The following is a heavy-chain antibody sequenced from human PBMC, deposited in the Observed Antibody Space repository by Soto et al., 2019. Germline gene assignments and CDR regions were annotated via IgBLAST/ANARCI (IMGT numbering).Heavy chain of an antibody. J-gene: IGHJ3*01. CDR3: AQAIVSTGGDAFDL. V-gene: IGHV4-31*03. D-gene: IGHD1-1*01. CDR2: IFYSGRT. Sequence: QVQLQESGPGLVKPSQTLSLTCTVSGGSISTGGLYWHWLRQFPGKGLEWIGSIFYSGRTSDNPSLTSRVVMSIEASKNRFSLRLSSVTAADTAVYYCAQAIVSTGGDAFDLWGQGRLVTVSS. CDR1: GGSISTGGLY.